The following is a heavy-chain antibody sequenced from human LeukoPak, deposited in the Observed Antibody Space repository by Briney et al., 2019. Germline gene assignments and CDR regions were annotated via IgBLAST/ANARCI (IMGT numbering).Heavy chain of an antibody. CDR3: AAKDDFWSGYYRGFDP. CDR1: GFTFSSYA. V-gene: IGHV3-23*01. Sequence: GGSLRLSCAASGFTFSSYAMSWVRQAPGKGLEWVSAISGSGGSTYYADSVKGRFTISRDNSKNTLYLQMNSLRAEDTAVYYCAAKDDFWSGYYRGFDPWGQGTLVTVSS. J-gene: IGHJ5*02. D-gene: IGHD3-3*01. CDR2: ISGSGGST.